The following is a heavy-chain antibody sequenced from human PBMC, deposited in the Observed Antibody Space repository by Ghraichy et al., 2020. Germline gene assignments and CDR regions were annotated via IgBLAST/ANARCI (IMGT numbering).Heavy chain of an antibody. CDR1: GGSISSYY. J-gene: IGHJ3*02. Sequence: SETLSLTCTVSGGSISSYYWSWIRQPPGKGLEWIGYIYYSGSTNYNPSIKSRVTISVDTSKNQFSLKLSSVTAADTAVYYCASDSGYSYGWGAFDIWGQGTMVTVSS. V-gene: IGHV4-59*01. CDR2: IYYSGST. D-gene: IGHD5-18*01. CDR3: ASDSGYSYGWGAFDI.